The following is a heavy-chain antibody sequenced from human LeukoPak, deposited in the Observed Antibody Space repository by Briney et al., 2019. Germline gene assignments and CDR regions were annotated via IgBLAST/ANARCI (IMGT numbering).Heavy chain of an antibody. CDR2: IYYTGST. D-gene: IGHD5-24*01. CDR3: ARFDRDGYNLDY. J-gene: IGHJ4*02. V-gene: IGHV4-59*01. CDR1: GGSTSGYY. Sequence: SETLSLTCTVSGGSTSGYYWTWIRQPPGKGLEWVGYIYYTGSTNYNPSLKSLVTISVDTSKNQFSLNLSSVTAADTALYYCARFDRDGYNLDYWGQGTLVTVSS.